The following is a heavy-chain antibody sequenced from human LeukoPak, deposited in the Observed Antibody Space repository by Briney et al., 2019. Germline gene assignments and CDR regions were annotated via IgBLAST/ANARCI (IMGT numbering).Heavy chain of an antibody. V-gene: IGHV3-13*01. J-gene: IGHJ4*02. CDR1: GFTFSSYD. CDR3: ARDQDGGFDY. Sequence: GGSLRLSCAASGFTFSSYDMHWVRQATGKGPEWVSAIGTAGDTYYPGSVKDRFTISRENAKNSLYLQMNSLRAGDTAVYYCARDQDGGFDYWGQGTLVTVSS. CDR2: IGTAGDT.